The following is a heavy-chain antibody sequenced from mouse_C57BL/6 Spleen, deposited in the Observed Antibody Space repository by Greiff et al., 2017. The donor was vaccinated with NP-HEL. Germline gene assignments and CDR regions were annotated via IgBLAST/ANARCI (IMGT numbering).Heavy chain of an antibody. J-gene: IGHJ1*03. CDR3: ARKGGVVADWYFDV. Sequence: EVQLQQSGPELVKPGASVKISCKASGYTFTDYYMNWVKQSHGKSLEWIGDINPNNGGTSYNQKFKGKATLTVDKSSSTAYMELRSLTSEDSAVYYCARKGGVVADWYFDVWGTGTTVTVSS. D-gene: IGHD1-1*01. CDR2: INPNNGGT. V-gene: IGHV1-26*01. CDR1: GYTFTDYY.